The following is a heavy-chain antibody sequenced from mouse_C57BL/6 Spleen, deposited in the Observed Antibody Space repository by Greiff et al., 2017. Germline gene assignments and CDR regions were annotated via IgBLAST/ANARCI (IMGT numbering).Heavy chain of an antibody. CDR2: INPSNGGT. J-gene: IGHJ2*01. Sequence: QVQLQQPGTELVKPGASVKLSCKASGYTFTSYWMHWVKQRPGQGLEWIGNINPSNGGTNYNEKFKGKATLTVDKSSSTADMQLSSLTSEDSAVXYCARENNVGNYFDYWGQGTTLTVSS. D-gene: IGHD4-1*01. CDR1: GYTFTSYW. V-gene: IGHV1-53*01. CDR3: ARENNVGNYFDY.